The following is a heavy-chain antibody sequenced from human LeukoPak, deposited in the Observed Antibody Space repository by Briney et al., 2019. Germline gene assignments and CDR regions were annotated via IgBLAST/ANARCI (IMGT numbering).Heavy chain of an antibody. J-gene: IGHJ4*02. V-gene: IGHV3-7*01. CDR3: VKDNPLDY. Sequence: GGSLRLSCEASGFSFRSFDMSWVRQAPGKGLEWVANIKQDGSEKYYVDSVRGRFIISRDNAKNSLYLQMNSLKVEDTATYYCVKDNPLDYWGQGTLVIVSS. D-gene: IGHD1-14*01. CDR2: IKQDGSEK. CDR1: GFSFRSFD.